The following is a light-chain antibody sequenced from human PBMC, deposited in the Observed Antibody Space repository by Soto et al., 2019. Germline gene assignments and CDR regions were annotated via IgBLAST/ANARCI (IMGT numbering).Light chain of an antibody. CDR3: SSYTTRSPRV. Sequence: QSALTQPACVSGSPGQSITISCTGTSSDVGAYDFVSWYQQHPDKAPKLMIYEVIYRPSGVSNRFSGSKSVNTATLTISGLQAEDEGDYYCSSYTTRSPRVFGTGTKVTVL. J-gene: IGLJ1*01. CDR1: SSDVGAYDF. V-gene: IGLV2-14*03. CDR2: EVI.